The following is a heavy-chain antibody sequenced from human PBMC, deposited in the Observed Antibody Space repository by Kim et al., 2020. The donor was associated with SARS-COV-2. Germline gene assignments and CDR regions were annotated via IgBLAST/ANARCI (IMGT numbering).Heavy chain of an antibody. V-gene: IGHV3-11*04. CDR2: INSAGYPI. Sequence: GGSLRLSCAASGFTFSDYYMSWIRQAPGKGLEWISYINSAGYPIFYTDSVKGRFTISRDNVNNSLYLQMNSLRAEDTAVYYCAREGPNNWNRPKGSMDVWGQGTTVTVSS. J-gene: IGHJ6*02. CDR1: GFTFSDYY. D-gene: IGHD1-1*01. CDR3: AREGPNNWNRPKGSMDV.